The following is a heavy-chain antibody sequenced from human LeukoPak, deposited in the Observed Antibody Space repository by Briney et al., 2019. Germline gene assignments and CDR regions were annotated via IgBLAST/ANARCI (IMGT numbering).Heavy chain of an antibody. CDR1: GGSISSYY. D-gene: IGHD1-26*01. CDR3: ASFGHIVGVSAGFFDY. J-gene: IGHJ4*02. V-gene: IGHV4-4*08. Sequence: SETLSLTCIVSGGSISSYYWSWIRQSPGKGLEWIAYIYSGGSTNYNPSLKSRLTMSADTSKNQFSLRLSYVTAADTAVYYCASFGHIVGVSAGFFDYWGQGTLVTVSS. CDR2: IYSGGST.